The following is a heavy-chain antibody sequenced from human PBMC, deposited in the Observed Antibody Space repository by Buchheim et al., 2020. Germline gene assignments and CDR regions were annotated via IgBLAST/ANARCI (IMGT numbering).Heavy chain of an antibody. CDR3: ASVDTAMVGADY. CDR2: ISSSSSYI. D-gene: IGHD5-18*01. CDR1: GFTFSSYS. J-gene: IGHJ4*02. V-gene: IGHV3-21*01. Sequence: EVQLVESGGGLVKPGGSLRLSCAASGFTFSSYSMNWVRQAPGKGLEWVSSISSSSSYIYYADSVKGRFTISSDNAKNSPYLQMNSLRAEDTAVYYCASVDTAMVGADYWGQGTL.